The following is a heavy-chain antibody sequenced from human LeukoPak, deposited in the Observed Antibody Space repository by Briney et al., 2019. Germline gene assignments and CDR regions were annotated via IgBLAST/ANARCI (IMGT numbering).Heavy chain of an antibody. Sequence: GRSLRLSCAASGFTFSSYAMHWVRQAPGKGLEWVAVISYDGSNKYYADSVKGRFTISRDNSKNMLYLQMNSLRAEDTAVYYCARGEYYFDYWGQGTLVTVSS. CDR3: ARGEYYFDY. D-gene: IGHD3-10*01. CDR2: ISYDGSNK. J-gene: IGHJ4*02. V-gene: IGHV3-30-3*01. CDR1: GFTFSSYA.